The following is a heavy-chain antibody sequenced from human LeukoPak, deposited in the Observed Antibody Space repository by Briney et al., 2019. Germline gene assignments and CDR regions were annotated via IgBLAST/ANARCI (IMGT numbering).Heavy chain of an antibody. CDR2: IIPIFGTA. CDR1: GGTFSSYA. V-gene: IGHV1-69*13. J-gene: IGHJ5*02. D-gene: IGHD2-2*02. Sequence: ASVKVSCKASGGTFSSYAISWVRQAPGQGLEWMGGIIPIFGTANYAQEFQGRVTITADESTSTAYMELSSLRSEDTAVYYCARDRDIVVVPAAIPGWFDPWGQGTLVTVSS. CDR3: ARDRDIVVVPAAIPGWFDP.